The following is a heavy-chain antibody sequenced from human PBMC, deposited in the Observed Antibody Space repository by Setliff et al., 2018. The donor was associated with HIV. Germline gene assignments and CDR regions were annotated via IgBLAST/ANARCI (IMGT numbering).Heavy chain of an antibody. CDR2: IYYTGFT. J-gene: IGHJ6*03. V-gene: IGHV4-39*07. CDR1: GDSFTTSSYF. D-gene: IGHD3-10*01. Sequence: SETLSLTCSVSGDSFTTSSYFWGWVRPSPGKGLEWIGNIYYTGFTYYNPSLKSRVTISIDTSKTQFSLKLSSVTAADTAVYYCARDTYYGSAPYYYYYYMDVWGKGTTVTVSS. CDR3: ARDTYYGSAPYYYYYYMDV.